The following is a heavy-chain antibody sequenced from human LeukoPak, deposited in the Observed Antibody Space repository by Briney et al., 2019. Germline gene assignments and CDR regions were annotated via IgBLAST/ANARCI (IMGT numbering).Heavy chain of an antibody. CDR1: GYSISSGYY. D-gene: IGHD2-2*01. CDR2: IYHSGST. Sequence: PSETLSLTRAVSGYSISSGYYWGWIRQPPGKGVEWIGSIYHSGSTYYNPSLKRGVTISVETSKNQFYLKMSSVPAADTAVYYCARHGPMEYQLLPFDYWGQGTLVTVSS. J-gene: IGHJ4*02. V-gene: IGHV4-38-2*01. CDR3: ARHGPMEYQLLPFDY.